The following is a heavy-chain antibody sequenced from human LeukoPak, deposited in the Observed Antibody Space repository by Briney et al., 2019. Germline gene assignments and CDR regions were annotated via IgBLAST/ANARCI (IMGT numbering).Heavy chain of an antibody. D-gene: IGHD5-24*01. Sequence: GASVKVSCKASGYTFTSFDINWVRQATGQGPEWMGWVNPKSGNTGYAQKFQGRVSMTRDTSISTAYMELSSLRSEDTAVYYCARSTDEREDYYFYHMDVWGKGTTVTISS. CDR1: GYTFTSFD. J-gene: IGHJ6*03. CDR3: ARSTDEREDYYFYHMDV. CDR2: VNPKSGNT. V-gene: IGHV1-8*01.